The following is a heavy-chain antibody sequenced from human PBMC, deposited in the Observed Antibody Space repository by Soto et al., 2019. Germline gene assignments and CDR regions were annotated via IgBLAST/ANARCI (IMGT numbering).Heavy chain of an antibody. Sequence: GGSLRLSCAASGFTFSSYAMSWVRQAPGKGLEWVSAISGSGGSTYYADSVKGRFTISRDNSKNTLYLQMNSLRAEDTAVYYCAKAVVGATSYFQHWGQDTLVTVSS. V-gene: IGHV3-23*01. J-gene: IGHJ1*01. CDR3: AKAVVGATSYFQH. CDR2: ISGSGGST. CDR1: GFTFSSYA. D-gene: IGHD1-26*01.